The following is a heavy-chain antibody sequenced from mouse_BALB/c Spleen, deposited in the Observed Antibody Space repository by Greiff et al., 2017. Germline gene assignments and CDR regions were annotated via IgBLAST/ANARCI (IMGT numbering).Heavy chain of an antibody. CDR2: IYPSDSYT. CDR3: TREGNRYDGDY. CDR1: GYTFTSYW. D-gene: IGHD2-14*01. J-gene: IGHJ2*01. Sequence: QVQLKQPGAELVRPGASVKLSCKASGYTFTSYWINWVKQRPGQGLEWIGNIYPSDSYTNYKQKFKDKATLTVDKSSSPAYMQLSSPTSEDSAVYYCTREGNRYDGDYWGQGTTLTVSS. V-gene: IGHV1-69*02.